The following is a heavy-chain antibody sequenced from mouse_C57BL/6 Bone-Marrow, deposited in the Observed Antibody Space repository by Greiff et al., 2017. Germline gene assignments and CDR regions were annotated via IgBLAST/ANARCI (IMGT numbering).Heavy chain of an antibody. D-gene: IGHD1-1*01. J-gene: IGHJ3*01. V-gene: IGHV5-6*02. CDR3: ARRAVVDPWFAY. CDR1: GFTFSSYG. Sequence: DVKLVESGGDLVKPGGSLKLSCAASGFTFSSYGMSWVRQTPDKRLEWVATISSGGSYTDYPDSVKGRFTISRDNAKNTLYLQMSSLKSEDTAMYYSARRAVVDPWFAYWGKGTLVTVSA. CDR2: ISSGGSYT.